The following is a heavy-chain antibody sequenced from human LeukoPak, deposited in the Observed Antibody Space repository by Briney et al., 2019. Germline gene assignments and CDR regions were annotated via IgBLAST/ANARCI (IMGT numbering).Heavy chain of an antibody. V-gene: IGHV3-74*01. CDR3: ARDGPRKGSYSYDAFDI. D-gene: IGHD3-10*01. CDR1: GFTFSSYW. J-gene: IGHJ3*02. Sequence: GGSLRLSCAAPGFTFSSYWMHWVRQAPGKGLVWVSRINSDGSSTSYADSVKGRFTISRDNAKNTLYLQMNSLRAEDTAVYYCARDGPRKGSYSYDAFDIWGQGTMVTVSS. CDR2: INSDGSST.